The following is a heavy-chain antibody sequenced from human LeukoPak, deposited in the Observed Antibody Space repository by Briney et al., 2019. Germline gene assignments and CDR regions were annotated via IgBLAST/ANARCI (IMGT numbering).Heavy chain of an antibody. D-gene: IGHD3-10*01. V-gene: IGHV1-18*01. CDR3: ARVLSLWFGDYYYMDV. CDR2: ISAYNGNT. CDR1: GYTFTSYG. J-gene: IGHJ6*03. Sequence: ASVKVSCKASGYTFTSYGISWVRQAPGQGLEWMGWISAYNGNTNYAQKLQGRVTMTTDTSTSTAYMELRSLRSDDTAVYYCARVLSLWFGDYYYMDVWGKGTTVTISS.